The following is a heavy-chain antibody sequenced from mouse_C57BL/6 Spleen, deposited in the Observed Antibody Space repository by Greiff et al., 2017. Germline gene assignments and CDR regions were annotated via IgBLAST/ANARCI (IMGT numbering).Heavy chain of an antibody. D-gene: IGHD1-1*01. Sequence: EVQRVESGGDLVKPGGSLKLSCAASGFTFSSYGMSWVRQTPDKRLEWVATISSGGSYTYYPDSVKGRFTISRDNAKNTLYLQMSSLKSEDTAMYYCARHDGSSPFDYWGQGTTLTVSS. J-gene: IGHJ2*01. CDR2: ISSGGSYT. CDR3: ARHDGSSPFDY. CDR1: GFTFSSYG. V-gene: IGHV5-6*01.